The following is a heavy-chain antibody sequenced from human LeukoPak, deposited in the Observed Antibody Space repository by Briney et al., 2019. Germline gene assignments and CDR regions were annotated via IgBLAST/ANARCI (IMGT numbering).Heavy chain of an antibody. D-gene: IGHD1-14*01. V-gene: IGHV1-69-2*01. J-gene: IGHJ4*02. CDR3: ATDLQNEGTGIR. CDR2: VDPEDGET. Sequence: ASVKVSCKVSGYTFTDYYMHWVQQAPGKGLEWMGLVDPEDGETIYAEKFQGRVTITADTSTDTAYMELSSLRSEDTAVYYYATDLQNEGTGIRWGQGTLVTVSS. CDR1: GYTFTDYY.